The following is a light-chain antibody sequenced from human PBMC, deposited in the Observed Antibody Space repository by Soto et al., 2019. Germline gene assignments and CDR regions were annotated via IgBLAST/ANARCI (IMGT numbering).Light chain of an antibody. CDR3: QKYNSAPLT. J-gene: IGKJ4*01. V-gene: IGKV1-27*01. Sequence: DIQMTQSPSSLSASVGDRVTITCRARQGISNYLAWYQQKPGKVPKLLISAASTLQSGVPSRFSGSGSGTDFTLTISSLQPEDVATYYCQKYNSAPLTFGGGTKLEIK. CDR2: AAS. CDR1: QGISNY.